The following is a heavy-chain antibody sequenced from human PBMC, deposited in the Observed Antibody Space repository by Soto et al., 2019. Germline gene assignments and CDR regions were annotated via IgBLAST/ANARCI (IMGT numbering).Heavy chain of an antibody. D-gene: IGHD3-22*01. J-gene: IGHJ6*02. CDR1: GYTFTGYY. CDR3: ASEKWGLYESSGMYGMAV. Sequence: ASVKVSCKASGYTFTGYYMHWVRQAPGQGLEWMGWINPNSGGTNYAQKFQGWVTMTRDTSISTAYMELSRLRSDDTAVYYCASEKWGLYESSGMYGMAVWGQGTTVTVSS. V-gene: IGHV1-2*04. CDR2: INPNSGGT.